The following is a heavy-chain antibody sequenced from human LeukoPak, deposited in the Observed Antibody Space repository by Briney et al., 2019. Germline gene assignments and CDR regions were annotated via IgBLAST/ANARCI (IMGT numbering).Heavy chain of an antibody. CDR2: IIPILGTA. J-gene: IGHJ4*02. D-gene: IGHD5-18*01. CDR3: ATKRGYSYGSPH. V-gene: IGHV1-69*13. CDR1: GGTFSSYA. Sequence: ASVKVSCKASGGTFSSYAISWVRQAPGQGLEWMGGIIPILGTANYAQKFQGRVTITADESTTTAYMELSSLRSEDTAVYYCATKRGYSYGSPHWGQGTLVTVSS.